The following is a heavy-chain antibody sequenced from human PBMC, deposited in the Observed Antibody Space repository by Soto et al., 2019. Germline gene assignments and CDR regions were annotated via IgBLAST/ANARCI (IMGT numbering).Heavy chain of an antibody. V-gene: IGHV3-23*01. CDR3: AKAGENPTPDLDH. J-gene: IGHJ4*02. D-gene: IGHD1-1*01. CDR1: GFSFKHYA. Sequence: EMQLLESGGGLVQPGGSLRLSCAASGFSFKHYAMSWVRQAPGKGLEWVSAVSGRGTDSFYTTSVKGRFTISRDNSNNTVYLQMGSLRAEDTAVYYCAKAGENPTPDLDHWGQGTRVTVSS. CDR2: VSGRGTDS.